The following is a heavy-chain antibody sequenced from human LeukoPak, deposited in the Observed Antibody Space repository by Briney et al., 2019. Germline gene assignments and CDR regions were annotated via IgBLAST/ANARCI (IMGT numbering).Heavy chain of an antibody. CDR3: ARDGSDILTGYYVRSGFQH. CDR1: GFTFSSYE. CDR2: ISSSGSTI. D-gene: IGHD3-9*01. V-gene: IGHV3-48*03. J-gene: IGHJ1*01. Sequence: GGSLRLSCAASGFTFSSYEMNWVRQAPGKGLEWVSYISSSGSTIYYADSVKGRFTISRDISKNTLYLQINSLRAEDTAVYYCARDGSDILTGYYVRSGFQHWGQGTLVTVSS.